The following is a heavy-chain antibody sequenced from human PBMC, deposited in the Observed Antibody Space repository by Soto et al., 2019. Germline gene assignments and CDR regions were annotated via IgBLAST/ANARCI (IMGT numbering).Heavy chain of an antibody. V-gene: IGHV4-39*06. D-gene: IGHD3-22*01. CDR1: GGSISSSSYC. CDR3: ARGAPVVNDY. J-gene: IGHJ4*02. CDR2: IYYSGST. Sequence: SETLSLTCSVSGGSISSSSYCWGWIRQPPGKGLEWIGSIYYSGSTYYTPSLRSLVAISVDTSKNPFPLKLSSVTAADPAVYYCARGAPVVNDYWGQGTLVTVSP.